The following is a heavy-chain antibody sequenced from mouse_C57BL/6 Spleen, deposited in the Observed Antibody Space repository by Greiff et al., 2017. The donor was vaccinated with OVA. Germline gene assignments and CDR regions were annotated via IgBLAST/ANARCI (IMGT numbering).Heavy chain of an antibody. V-gene: IGHV1-84*01. CDR3: ARDYGNYVAWFAD. CDR2: IYPGSGNT. D-gene: IGHD2-1*01. Sequence: VQGVESGPELVKPGASVKISCKASGYTFTDYYINWVKQRPGQGLEWIGWIYPGSGNTKYNEKFKGKATLHVYTSTSTAYMQLSSLTSYDSAGYVCARDYGNYVAWFADWGQGTLVTVSA. J-gene: IGHJ3*01. CDR1: GYTFTDYY.